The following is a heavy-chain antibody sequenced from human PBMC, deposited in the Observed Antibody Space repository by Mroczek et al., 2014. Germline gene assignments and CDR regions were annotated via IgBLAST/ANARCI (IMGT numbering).Heavy chain of an antibody. CDR2: IYYSGST. D-gene: IGHD4/OR15-4a*01. J-gene: IGHJ4*02. Sequence: VQLVESGPGLVKPSQTLSLTCTVSGGSISSGGYYWSWIRQHPGKGLEWIGYIYYSGSTYYNPSLKSRVTISVDTSKNQFSLKLSSVTAADTAVYYCARGETAGAQYYFDYWGQGTLVTVSS. CDR3: ARGETAGAQYYFDY. V-gene: IGHV4-31*03. CDR1: GGSISSGGYY.